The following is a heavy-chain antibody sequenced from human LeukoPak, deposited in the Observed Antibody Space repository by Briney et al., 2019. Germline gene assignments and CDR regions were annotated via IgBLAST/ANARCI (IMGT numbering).Heavy chain of an antibody. D-gene: IGHD3-22*01. CDR3: ARGAVTLIVVSLGGIDY. CDR1: GFSFNSYA. Sequence: GGSLRLSCAASGFSFNSYAMSWVRQAPGKGLEWVSAINNDGDSTYSAGSVKGRFTVSRDNSKNTLYLQMNSLRAEDAAVYYCARGAVTLIVVSLGGIDYWGQGTLVTVSS. CDR2: INNDGDST. V-gene: IGHV3-23*01. J-gene: IGHJ4*02.